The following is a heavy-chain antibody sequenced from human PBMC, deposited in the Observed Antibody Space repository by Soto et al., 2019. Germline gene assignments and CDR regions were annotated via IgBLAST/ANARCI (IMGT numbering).Heavy chain of an antibody. J-gene: IGHJ4*02. Sequence: SETLSLTCTVSGGSISSSSYYWGWIRQPPGKGLEWIGSIYYSGSTYYNPSLKSRVTISVDTSKNQFSLKLSSVTAADTAVYYCASTGVTGYYKNDVVFYWGQGTLVTVSS. CDR2: IYYSGST. D-gene: IGHD3-9*01. V-gene: IGHV4-39*01. CDR1: GGSISSSSYY. CDR3: ASTGVTGYYKNDVVFY.